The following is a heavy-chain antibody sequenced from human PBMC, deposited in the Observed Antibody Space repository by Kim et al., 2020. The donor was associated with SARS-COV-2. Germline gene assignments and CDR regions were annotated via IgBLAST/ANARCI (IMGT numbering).Heavy chain of an antibody. V-gene: IGHV3-11*06. Sequence: GGSLRLSCAASGFTFSDYYMSWIRQAPGKGLEWVSYISSSSSYTNYADSVKGRFTISRDNAKNSLYLQMNSLRAEDTAVYYCARDRRDYGDYRYYYGMDVWGQGTTVTVSS. CDR1: GFTFSDYY. CDR2: ISSSSSYT. J-gene: IGHJ6*02. CDR3: ARDRRDYGDYRYYYGMDV. D-gene: IGHD4-17*01.